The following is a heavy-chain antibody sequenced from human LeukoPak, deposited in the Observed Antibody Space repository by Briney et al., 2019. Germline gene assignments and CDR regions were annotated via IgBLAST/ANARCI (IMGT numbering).Heavy chain of an antibody. V-gene: IGHV3-33*01. CDR3: ARRDGDNDRGFDY. J-gene: IGHJ4*02. D-gene: IGHD4-23*01. CDR1: GFTFSSYG. CDR2: IWYGGSKK. Sequence: GRSLRLSCAASGFTFSSYGMHWVRQAPGKGLEWVAVIWYGGSKKYYVDSVKGRFTISRDNSKNTLYLQMNSLRAGDTAVYYCARRDGDNDRGFDYWGQGTLVTVAS.